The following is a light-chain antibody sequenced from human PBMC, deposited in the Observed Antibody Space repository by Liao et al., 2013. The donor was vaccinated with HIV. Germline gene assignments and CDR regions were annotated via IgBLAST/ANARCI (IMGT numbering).Light chain of an antibody. V-gene: IGLV3-21*01. Sequence: SYELTQPASVSVAPGKTARITCGGNNIGSKSVHWYQQKPGQAPVLVIYDDNDRPSGIPERFSGSNSGNTATLTVSRVEAGDEADYYCQVWDINSVTFGGGTKLTVL. J-gene: IGLJ2*01. CDR2: DDN. CDR3: QVWDINSVT. CDR1: NIGSKS.